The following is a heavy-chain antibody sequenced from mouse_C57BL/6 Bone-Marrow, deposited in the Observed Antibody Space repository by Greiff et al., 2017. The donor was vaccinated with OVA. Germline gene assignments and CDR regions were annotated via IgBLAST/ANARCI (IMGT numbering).Heavy chain of an antibody. Sequence: VQLQQPGAELVMPGASVKLSCKASGYTFTSYWMHWVKQRPGQGLEWIGEIDPSDSYTNYNQKFKGKSTLTVDKSSSTAYMQLSSLTSEDSAVYYCARVNWDGGWFDYWGQGTTLTVSS. CDR1: GYTFTSYW. J-gene: IGHJ2*01. CDR3: ARVNWDGGWFDY. D-gene: IGHD4-1*01. V-gene: IGHV1-69*01. CDR2: IDPSDSYT.